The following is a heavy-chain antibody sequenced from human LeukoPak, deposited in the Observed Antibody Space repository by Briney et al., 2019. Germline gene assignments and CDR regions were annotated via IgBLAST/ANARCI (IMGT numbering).Heavy chain of an antibody. J-gene: IGHJ3*02. CDR3: ARETVTNHDAFDI. Sequence: PGGSLRLSCVASGFTFSTYGMHWVRQAPGKGLKWVAVISHDGSNTYYGDSVKGRFTISRDNSKNTLDLQMNSLRAEDTAVYYCARETVTNHDAFDIWGQGAMVTVSS. D-gene: IGHD4-11*01. CDR1: GFTFSTYG. V-gene: IGHV3-30*19. CDR2: ISHDGSNT.